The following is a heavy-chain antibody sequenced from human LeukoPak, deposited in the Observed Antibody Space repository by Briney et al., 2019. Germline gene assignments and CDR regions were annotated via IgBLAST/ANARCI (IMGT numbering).Heavy chain of an antibody. CDR1: GFTFSSYS. CDR2: IRRDGSET. CDR3: ARDDTHYGSSGSFYDAFDI. V-gene: IGHV3-7*01. J-gene: IGHJ3*02. Sequence: GGSLRLSCAASGFTFSSYSMNWVRQAPGKGLEWVANIRRDGSETHYVDSVMGRFTISRDNAKNSLYLQMNSLRAEDTAVYYCARDDTHYGSSGSFYDAFDIWGQGTMVTVSS. D-gene: IGHD3-22*01.